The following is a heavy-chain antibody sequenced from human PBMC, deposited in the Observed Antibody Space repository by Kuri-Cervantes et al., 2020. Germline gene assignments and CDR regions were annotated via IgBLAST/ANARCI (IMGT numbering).Heavy chain of an antibody. D-gene: IGHD3-9*01. J-gene: IGHJ4*02. CDR3: VLLPPILVFDY. Sequence: SGPTLVKLTQTRTLTRTFAGFPLTTSGVGVGWIRQPPGWALEWLAHIFSNDEKSYSTPLKSRLTISKDTSKSQVVLTMTNMDPVDTATYFCVLLPPILVFDYWGQGTLVTVSS. CDR1: GFPLTTSGVG. CDR2: IFSNDEK. V-gene: IGHV2-26*01.